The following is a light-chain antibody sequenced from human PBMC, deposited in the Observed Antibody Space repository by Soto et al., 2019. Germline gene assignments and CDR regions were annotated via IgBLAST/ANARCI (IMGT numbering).Light chain of an antibody. CDR3: LQYHNLWA. CDR1: QNIYYN. V-gene: IGKV3-15*01. Sequence: ILMTQSPATVSVSPGESATLSCRASQNIYYNVAWYQHRPGQAPRLLIYRASTRAPGVPARFSGSGSGTEFTLAIRGHQPENFTFYYCLQYHNLWAFGQGTKVEI. J-gene: IGKJ1*01. CDR2: RAS.